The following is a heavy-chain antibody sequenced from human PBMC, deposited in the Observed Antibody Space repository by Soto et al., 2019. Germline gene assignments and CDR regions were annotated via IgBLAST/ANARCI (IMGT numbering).Heavy chain of an antibody. D-gene: IGHD4-17*01. Sequence: QVQLVQSGAEVKKPGSSVKVSCKASGGTFSSYTISWVRQAPGQGLEWMGRIIPILGIANYAQKLQGRVTMTTDTSTSTAYMELRSLRSDDTAVYYCAREVGNYGGNSGVDYWGQGTLVTVSS. CDR3: AREVGNYGGNSGVDY. J-gene: IGHJ4*02. CDR2: IIPILGIA. CDR1: GGTFSSYT. V-gene: IGHV1-69*08.